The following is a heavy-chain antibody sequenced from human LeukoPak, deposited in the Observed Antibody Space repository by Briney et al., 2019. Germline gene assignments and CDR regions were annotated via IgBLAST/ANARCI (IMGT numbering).Heavy chain of an antibody. Sequence: GGSLRLSCAASGFTFANYWMTWVRQAPGKGLEWVAIINFDGSEKYYADSLKGRFTISRDNAEESLYLQMNSLRAEDTALYYCARDGDSGWSLSHWGQGTLVTVSS. D-gene: IGHD6-13*01. CDR3: ARDGDSGWSLSH. J-gene: IGHJ1*01. V-gene: IGHV3-7*01. CDR1: GFTFANYW. CDR2: INFDGSEK.